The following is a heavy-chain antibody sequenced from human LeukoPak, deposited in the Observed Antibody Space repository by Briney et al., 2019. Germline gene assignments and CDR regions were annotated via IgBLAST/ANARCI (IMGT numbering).Heavy chain of an antibody. CDR3: ARKSRGYSYGLDY. V-gene: IGHV4-4*02. CDR2: IYHSGST. J-gene: IGHJ4*02. Sequence: SGTLSLTCAVSGGSIKSNNWWSWVRQPPGKGLEWIGEIYHSGSTNYNLSLESRVTVSVDKFKNQFSLDLSSVTAADTAVYYCARKSRGYSYGLDYWGQGTLVTVSS. CDR1: GGSIKSNNW. D-gene: IGHD5-18*01.